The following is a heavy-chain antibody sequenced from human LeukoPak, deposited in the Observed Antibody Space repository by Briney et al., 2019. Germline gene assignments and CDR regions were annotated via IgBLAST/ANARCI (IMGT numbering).Heavy chain of an antibody. V-gene: IGHV4-4*07. J-gene: IGHJ5*02. CDR3: ARDMAVHPYNWFDP. Sequence: SETLSLTCTVSAVSISSYYWSWIRQPAGKGLEWIGRIHTSGSTNYNPSFKSRVTMSVDTSKNQFSLKLSSVTAADTAVYFCARDMAVHPYNWFDPWGQGTLVTVSS. CDR2: IHTSGST. D-gene: IGHD6-19*01. CDR1: AVSISSYY.